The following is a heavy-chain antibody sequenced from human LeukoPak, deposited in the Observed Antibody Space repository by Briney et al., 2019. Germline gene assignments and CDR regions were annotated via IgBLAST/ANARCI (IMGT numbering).Heavy chain of an antibody. D-gene: IGHD1-26*01. Sequence: SETLSLTCTVSGVSISTYSWSWIRQPPGKGLEWIGYISYSGSTSYNPSLRSRVTISVDRSKNQFSLKLSSVTAADTAVYYCARRVVGAIVGAFDIWGQGTMVTVSS. J-gene: IGHJ3*02. V-gene: IGHV4-59*08. CDR1: GVSISTYS. CDR2: ISYSGST. CDR3: ARRVVGAIVGAFDI.